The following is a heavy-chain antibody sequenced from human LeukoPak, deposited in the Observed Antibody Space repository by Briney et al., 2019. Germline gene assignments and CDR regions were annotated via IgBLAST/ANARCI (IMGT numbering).Heavy chain of an antibody. D-gene: IGHD4-23*01. CDR3: ARRDFTAVGYYYYYYMDV. CDR1: GGSISTYY. J-gene: IGHJ6*03. Sequence: SETLSLTCTVSGGSISTYYWSWIRQPPGKGLEWIGYIYYSGSTNYNPSLKSRVTISVDTSKNQFSLKLSSVTAADTAMYYCARRDFTAVGYYYYYYMDVWGKGTTVTVSS. V-gene: IGHV4-59*01. CDR2: IYYSGST.